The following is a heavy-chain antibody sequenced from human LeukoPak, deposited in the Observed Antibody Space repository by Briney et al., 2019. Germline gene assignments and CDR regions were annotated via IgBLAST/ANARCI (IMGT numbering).Heavy chain of an antibody. V-gene: IGHV3-23*01. CDR1: GFTFSSYA. CDR3: AKYGGSYHTPFDY. Sequence: GGSLRLSCAASGFTFSSYAMSWVRQAPGKGLEWVSAISGSGGSTYYADSVKGRFTTSRDNSKNTLYLQMNSLRAEDTAVYYCAKYGGSYHTPFDYWGQGTLVTVSS. D-gene: IGHD1-26*01. CDR2: ISGSGGST. J-gene: IGHJ4*02.